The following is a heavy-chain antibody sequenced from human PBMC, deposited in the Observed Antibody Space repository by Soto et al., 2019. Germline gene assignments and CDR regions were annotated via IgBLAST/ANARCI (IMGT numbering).Heavy chain of an antibody. CDR2: IYYSGST. J-gene: IGHJ1*01. CDR3: ASADYGDYAEYFQH. Sequence: PSETLSLTCPFSGGSISSSSYYWGWIRQPPGKGLEWIGSIYYSGSTYYNPSLKSRVTISVDTSKNQFSLKLSSVTAADTAVYYCASADYGDYAEYFQHWGQGTLVTVSS. CDR1: GGSISSSSYY. V-gene: IGHV4-39*01. D-gene: IGHD4-17*01.